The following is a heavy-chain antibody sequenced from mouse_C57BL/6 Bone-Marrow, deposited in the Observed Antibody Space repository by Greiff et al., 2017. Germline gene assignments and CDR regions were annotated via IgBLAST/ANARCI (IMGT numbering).Heavy chain of an antibody. CDR1: GYTFTSYW. Sequence: QVQLQQPGAELVRPGSSVKLSCKASGYTFTSYWMHWVKQRPIQGLEWIGNIDPSDSETHYNQKFKDKATLTVDKSSSTAYMQLSSLTSEDSAVYYCARSRERRGFEDWGQGTTLTVSS. J-gene: IGHJ2*01. CDR2: IDPSDSET. V-gene: IGHV1-52*01. CDR3: ARSRERRGFED.